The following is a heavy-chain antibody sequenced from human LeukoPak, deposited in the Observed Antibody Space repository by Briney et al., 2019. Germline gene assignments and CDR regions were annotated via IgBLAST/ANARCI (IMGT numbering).Heavy chain of an antibody. CDR3: ARDYIDFWSGYYH. V-gene: IGHV1-18*04. Sequence: ASVKVSCKASGYTFTGYYMHWVRQAPGQGLEWMGWISAYNGNTNYAQKLQGRVTMTTDTSTSTAYMELRSLRSDDTAVYYCARDYIDFWSGYYHWGQGTLVTVSS. D-gene: IGHD3-3*01. CDR2: ISAYNGNT. J-gene: IGHJ5*02. CDR1: GYTFTGYY.